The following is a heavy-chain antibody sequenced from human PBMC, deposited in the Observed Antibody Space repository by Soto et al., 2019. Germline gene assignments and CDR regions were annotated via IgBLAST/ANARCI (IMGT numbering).Heavy chain of an antibody. CDR3: AGLDTVTTGIDY. J-gene: IGHJ4*02. CDR2: INHSGST. Sequence: QVQLQQWGAGLLKPSATLSLTCAVYGGSFSGYYWSWIRKPPGKGLEWIGEINHSGSTNYNPSLKSRVTISVDTSKNQFSRKQSSVTAADTAVYYCAGLDTVTTGIDYWGQGTLVTVSS. CDR1: GGSFSGYY. V-gene: IGHV4-34*01. D-gene: IGHD4-17*01.